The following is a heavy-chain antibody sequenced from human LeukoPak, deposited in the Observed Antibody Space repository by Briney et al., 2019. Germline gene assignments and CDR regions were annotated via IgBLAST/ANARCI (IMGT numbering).Heavy chain of an antibody. CDR3: ARDKTGTGIDY. Sequence: GGSLRLSCAASGFTFDDYTMHWVRQAPGKGLEWVSLISWDGVTTYYAHSVKGRFTISRDSSKNSLFLQMNSLRTEDTALYYCARDKTGTGIDYWGQGTLVIVSS. D-gene: IGHD1-7*01. CDR2: ISWDGVTT. J-gene: IGHJ4*02. CDR1: GFTFDDYT. V-gene: IGHV3-43*01.